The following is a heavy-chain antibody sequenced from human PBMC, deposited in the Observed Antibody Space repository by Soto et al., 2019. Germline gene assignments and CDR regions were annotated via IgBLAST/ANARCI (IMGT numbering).Heavy chain of an antibody. J-gene: IGHJ4*02. Sequence: GGSLRLSCAASGFSFSNNGMHWVRQAPGKGLEWVAIISYDGSNKYYADSVKGRFTISRDNSKNTLYLQMNSLRVEGTAVYYCAKDRVESGLGEIDYWGQGTLVTVSS. V-gene: IGHV3-30*18. D-gene: IGHD3-16*01. CDR2: ISYDGSNK. CDR1: GFSFSNNG. CDR3: AKDRVESGLGEIDY.